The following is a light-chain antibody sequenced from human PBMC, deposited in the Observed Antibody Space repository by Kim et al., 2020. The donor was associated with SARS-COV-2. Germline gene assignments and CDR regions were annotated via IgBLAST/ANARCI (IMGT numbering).Light chain of an antibody. CDR3: QQYYSYPYT. CDR2: ATS. V-gene: IGKV1-8*01. Sequence: ASKGDRVTITGRASQGISSYLAWYQQKPGKAPKLMIYATSTLQSGVPSRFSGSGSGTDFTLTISCLQSEDFATYYCQQYYSYPYTFGQGTKLEI. CDR1: QGISSY. J-gene: IGKJ2*01.